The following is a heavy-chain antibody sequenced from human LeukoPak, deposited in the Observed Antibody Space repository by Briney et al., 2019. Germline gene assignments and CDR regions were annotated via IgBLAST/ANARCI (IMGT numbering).Heavy chain of an antibody. D-gene: IGHD5-18*01. V-gene: IGHV3-48*03. CDR2: ISSSGSTI. CDR3: ARVYSYGYAAFDY. CDR1: GFAFSSYE. J-gene: IGHJ4*02. Sequence: GGSLRLSCAASGFAFSSYEMNWVRQAPGKGLEWVSYISSSGSTIYYADSVKGRFTISRGNAKNSLYLQMNSLRAEDTAVYYCARVYSYGYAAFDYWGQGTLVTVSS.